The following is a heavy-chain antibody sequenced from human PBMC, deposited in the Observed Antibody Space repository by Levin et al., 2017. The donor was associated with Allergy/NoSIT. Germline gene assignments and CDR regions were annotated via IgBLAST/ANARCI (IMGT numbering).Heavy chain of an antibody. V-gene: IGHV1-69*02. D-gene: IGHD2-21*02. J-gene: IGHJ4*02. CDR1: GGTFTYYT. CDR3: ASEYCAGDCNRRRALAY. CDR2: TIPILDIT. Sequence: PGESLKISCKASGGTFTYYTVSWVRQAPGQGLEWMGRTIPILDITTYAQNFQGRVTITADKATNTAYMELSGLTSEDTAVYYCASEYCAGDCNRRRALAYWGQGTLVTVSS.